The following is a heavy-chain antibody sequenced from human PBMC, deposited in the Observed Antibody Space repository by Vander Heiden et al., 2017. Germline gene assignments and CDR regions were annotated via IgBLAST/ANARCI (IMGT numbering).Heavy chain of an antibody. J-gene: IGHJ6*02. D-gene: IGHD6-6*01. V-gene: IGHV3-33*01. Sequence: QVQLVESGGGVVQPGRSLSLSCAASGFTFSSYGMHWVRQAPGKGLEWVAVIWYDGSNKYYADSVKGRFTISRDNSKNTLYLQMNSLRAEDTAVYYCARDLSSSSRYYYYGMDVWGQGTTVTVSS. CDR2: IWYDGSNK. CDR1: GFTFSSYG. CDR3: ARDLSSSSRYYYYGMDV.